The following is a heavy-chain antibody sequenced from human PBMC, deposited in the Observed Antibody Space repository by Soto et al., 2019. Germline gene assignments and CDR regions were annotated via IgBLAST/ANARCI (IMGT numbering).Heavy chain of an antibody. CDR2: IWHDGSNE. V-gene: IGHV3-33*01. D-gene: IGHD3-10*01. CDR1: GFYFNTYG. J-gene: IGHJ4*02. CDR3: ARDQLLRGVISHFDS. Sequence: PGGSLRLSCAASGFYFNTYGMHWVRQAPGKGLEWVAVIWHDGSNEHYADSVKGRFTIFRDNSKNTLYLEMNSLRVEDTAVYYCARDQLLRGVISHFDSWGQGTLVTVSS.